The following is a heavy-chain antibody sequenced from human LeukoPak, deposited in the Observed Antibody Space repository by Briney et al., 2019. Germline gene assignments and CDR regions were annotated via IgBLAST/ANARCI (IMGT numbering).Heavy chain of an antibody. CDR2: ITPIIDSA. CDR3: ARVNLRGSQYNWFDP. V-gene: IGHV1-69*08. CDR1: GGTLNSHT. D-gene: IGHD1-26*01. Sequence: VASVKVSCKTSGGTLNSHTFTWVRQAPGQGLGWMGRITPIIDSAKYAQKFQDRISITADKSTTTVYMELSSLRSEDTAVYFCARVNLRGSQYNWFDPWGQGTLVTVSS. J-gene: IGHJ5*02.